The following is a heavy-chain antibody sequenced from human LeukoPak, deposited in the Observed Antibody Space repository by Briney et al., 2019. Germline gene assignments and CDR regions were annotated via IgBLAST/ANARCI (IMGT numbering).Heavy chain of an antibody. J-gene: IGHJ3*02. Sequence: SETLSLTCTVSGGSISSYYWSWIRQPPGKGLEWIGYIYYSASTNYNPSLKSRVTISVDTSKNQFSLKLSSVTAADTAVYYCARVSLDAFDIWGQGPMVTVSS. CDR2: IYYSAST. CDR3: ARVSLDAFDI. CDR1: GGSISSYY. V-gene: IGHV4-59*01.